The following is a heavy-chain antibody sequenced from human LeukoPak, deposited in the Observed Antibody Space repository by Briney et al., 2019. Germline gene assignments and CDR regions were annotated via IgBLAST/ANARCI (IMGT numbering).Heavy chain of an antibody. CDR2: ISGSGGST. CDR3: AKEGYCSSTSCFAGGLVY. Sequence: GGSLRLSCAASGFTFSSYAMSWVRQAPGKGLEWVSAISGSGGSTYYADSVKGRFTISRDNSKNTLYLQMNSLRAEDTAVYYCAKEGYCSSTSCFAGGLVYWGQGTLVTVSS. D-gene: IGHD2-2*01. CDR1: GFTFSSYA. V-gene: IGHV3-23*01. J-gene: IGHJ4*02.